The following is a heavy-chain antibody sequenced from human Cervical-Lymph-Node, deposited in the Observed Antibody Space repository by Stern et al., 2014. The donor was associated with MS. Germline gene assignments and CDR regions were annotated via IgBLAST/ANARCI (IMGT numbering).Heavy chain of an antibody. CDR2: VYPGDSDT. CDR1: GDSFNNYW. J-gene: IGHJ4*02. Sequence: QLVQSGPEVKKPGESLKISCKGSGDSFNNYWIGWVRQMPGKGLEWMGIVYPGDSDTTYSPSFQGQVTMSADKSTSTAYLQWSSLKASDSAMYYCAREGYSSTYYYFDSWGQGTLVTVSS. CDR3: AREGYSSTYYYFDS. V-gene: IGHV5-51*01. D-gene: IGHD6-19*01.